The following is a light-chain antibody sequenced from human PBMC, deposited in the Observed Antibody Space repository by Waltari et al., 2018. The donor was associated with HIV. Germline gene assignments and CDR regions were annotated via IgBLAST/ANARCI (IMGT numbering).Light chain of an antibody. CDR3: LSADSSGSVV. CDR2: KDS. J-gene: IGLJ2*01. V-gene: IGLV3-16*01. Sequence: SYELTQPPSVSVSLGQMARITCSGEALPKKYAYWYQQKPGQFPVLVIYKDSGRPSGIPERFSGSSSGTIVTLTISGVQAEDEADYYCLSADSSGSVVFGGGTKLTVL. CDR1: ALPKKY.